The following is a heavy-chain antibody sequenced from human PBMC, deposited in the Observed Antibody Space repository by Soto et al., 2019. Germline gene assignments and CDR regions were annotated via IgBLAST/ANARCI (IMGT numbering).Heavy chain of an antibody. CDR3: AXDRGYDAHDYYYNAMDV. Sequence: GGSLRLSCISSGFTFRTYTMNWVRKAPGKGLEWVSGIRGFSPYTFYAESVKGRFTISRDHATNSLYLQMQSLIAADTAVYYCAXDRGYDAHDYYYNAMDVWGQGTTVTVSS. CDR1: GFTFRTYT. D-gene: IGHD2-15*01. J-gene: IGHJ6*02. V-gene: IGHV3-21*01. CDR2: IRGFSPYT.